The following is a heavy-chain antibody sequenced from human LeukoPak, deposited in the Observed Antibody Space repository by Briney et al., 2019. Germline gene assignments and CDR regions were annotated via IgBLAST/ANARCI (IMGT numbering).Heavy chain of an antibody. CDR2: IREERGQE. Sequence: GGSLRLSCVASGLTFSNRWMSWVRQAPGKGLEWVANIREERGQEYYVDSVKGRFTISKNSAKNSLYLQMNTLRVEDTAMYYCASLDTAKQPLANHWGQGTLVTVSS. CDR1: GLTFSNRW. D-gene: IGHD5-18*01. CDR3: ASLDTAKQPLANH. V-gene: IGHV3-7*03. J-gene: IGHJ5*02.